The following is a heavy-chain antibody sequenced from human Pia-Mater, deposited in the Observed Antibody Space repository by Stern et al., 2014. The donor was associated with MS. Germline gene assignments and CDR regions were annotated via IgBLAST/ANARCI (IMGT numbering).Heavy chain of an antibody. CDR2: IIPIFGTV. D-gene: IGHD3-9*01. CDR3: ARDGRHTDNYGLDV. CDR1: GGTFNVYA. Sequence: QVQLVQSGAEVKKPGSSVKVSCKASGGTFNVYAINWLRQAPGQGLEWMGGIIPIFGTVNYAQKFQGRVTITADESTRTSSMQLSSLRYDDTAVYYCARDGRHTDNYGLDVWGQGTTVTVSS. J-gene: IGHJ6*02. V-gene: IGHV1-69*01.